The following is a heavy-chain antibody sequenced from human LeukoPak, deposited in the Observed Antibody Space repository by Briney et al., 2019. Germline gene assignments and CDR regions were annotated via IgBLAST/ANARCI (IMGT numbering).Heavy chain of an antibody. J-gene: IGHJ6*02. D-gene: IGHD6-19*01. CDR1: GYTFTSYD. CDR2: MNPNSDNT. V-gene: IGHV1-8*01. CDR3: ARGFSSGWYDDYYYGMDV. Sequence: GASVKVSCKASGYTFTSYDINWVRQATGQGLEWMGWMNPNSDNTGYAQKFQGRVTMTRNTSISTAYMELSSLRSEDTAVYYCARGFSSGWYDDYYYGMDVWGQGTTVTVSS.